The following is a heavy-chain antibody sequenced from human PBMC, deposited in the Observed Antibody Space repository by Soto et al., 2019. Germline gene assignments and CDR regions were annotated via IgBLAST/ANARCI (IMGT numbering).Heavy chain of an antibody. J-gene: IGHJ4*02. Sequence: GASVKVSCKASGYTFTSYDINWVRQATGQGLEWMGWMNPNSGNTGYAQKFQSRVTMTRNTSISTAYMELSSLRSEDTAVYYCARVYCSGGSCYSDYWGQGTLVTVSS. CDR1: GYTFTSYD. V-gene: IGHV1-8*01. D-gene: IGHD2-15*01. CDR3: ARVYCSGGSCYSDY. CDR2: MNPNSGNT.